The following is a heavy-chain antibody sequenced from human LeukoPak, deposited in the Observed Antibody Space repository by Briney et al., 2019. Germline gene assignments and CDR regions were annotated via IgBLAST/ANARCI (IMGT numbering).Heavy chain of an antibody. Sequence: SETLSLTCSVSAGSISRYYWSWIRQPPGKGLEWIGYIYYSGSTNYNPSLKCRVTMSLDTSRNQFSLKLSSVTAADTAVYYCAREYHYYDTRGYYYFDYWGQGTLVTVSS. V-gene: IGHV4-59*01. CDR2: IYYSGST. CDR1: AGSISRYY. J-gene: IGHJ4*02. D-gene: IGHD3-22*01. CDR3: AREYHYYDTRGYYYFDY.